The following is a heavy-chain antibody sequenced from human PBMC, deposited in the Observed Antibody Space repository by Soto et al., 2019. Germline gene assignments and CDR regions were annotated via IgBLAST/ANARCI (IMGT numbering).Heavy chain of an antibody. CDR3: ARDSGSTTVVTGDAFDI. CDR1: GYTFTSYY. CDR2: INPSGGST. V-gene: IGHV1-46*01. J-gene: IGHJ3*02. D-gene: IGHD4-17*01. Sequence: GASVKVSCKASGYTFTSYYMHWVRQAPGQGLEWMGIINPSGGSTSYAQKFQGRVTMTRDTSTSTVYMELSSLRSEDTAVYYCARDSGSTTVVTGDAFDIWCQGTIVTVSS.